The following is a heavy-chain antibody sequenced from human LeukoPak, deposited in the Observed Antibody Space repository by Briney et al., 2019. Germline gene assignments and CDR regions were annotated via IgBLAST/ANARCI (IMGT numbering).Heavy chain of an antibody. D-gene: IGHD6-13*01. J-gene: IGHJ4*02. V-gene: IGHV3-48*03. CDR1: GFTFSSYE. Sequence: GGSLRLSCAASGFTFSSYEMNWVRQAPGKGLEWVSYISSSGSTIYYADSVKGRFTISRDNAKNSLYLQMSSLRAEDTAVYYCARGPGYSSSWATYFDYWGQGTLVTVSS. CDR2: ISSSGSTI. CDR3: ARGPGYSSSWATYFDY.